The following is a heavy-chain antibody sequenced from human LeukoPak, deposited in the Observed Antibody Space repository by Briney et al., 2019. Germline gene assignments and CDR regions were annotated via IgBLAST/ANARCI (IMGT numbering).Heavy chain of an antibody. J-gene: IGHJ6*03. CDR2: IKQDGSEK. CDR3: ARVVRGSSWDTRYYYYYMDV. Sequence: PGGSLRLSCAASGFTFSSYWMSWVRQAPGKGLEWVANIKQDGSEKYYVDSVKGRFTISRDNAKNSLYLQMNSLRAEDTAVYYCARVVRGSSWDTRYYYYYMDVWDKGTTVTISS. CDR1: GFTFSSYW. D-gene: IGHD6-13*01. V-gene: IGHV3-7*01.